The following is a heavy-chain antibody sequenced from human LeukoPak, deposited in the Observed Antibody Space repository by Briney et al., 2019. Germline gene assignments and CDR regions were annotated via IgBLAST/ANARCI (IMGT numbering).Heavy chain of an antibody. CDR2: IRSKANSYAT. CDR3: TGLSPRYSYGGSGDY. D-gene: IGHD5-18*01. CDR1: GFTFSGSA. V-gene: IGHV3-73*01. Sequence: GGSLRLSCAASGFTFSGSAMHWVRQASGKGLEWVGRIRSKANSYATAYAASVKGRFTISRDDSKNTAYLQMNSLKTEDTAVYYCTGLSPRYSYGGSGDYWGQGTLVTASS. J-gene: IGHJ4*02.